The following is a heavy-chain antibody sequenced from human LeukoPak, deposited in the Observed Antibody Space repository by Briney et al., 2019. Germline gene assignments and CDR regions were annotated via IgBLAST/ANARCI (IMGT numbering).Heavy chain of an antibody. CDR2: IYYSGST. CDR3: ARRGRSMVIFDY. J-gene: IGHJ4*02. V-gene: IGHV4-59*08. Sequence: SETLSLTCTVSGGSISSYHWSWIRQPPGKGLEWIGNIYYSGSTNHNPSLKSRVTISVDTSKNQFSLKLSSVTAADTAVYYCARRGRSMVIFDYWGQGTLVTVSS. CDR1: GGSISSYH. D-gene: IGHD5-18*01.